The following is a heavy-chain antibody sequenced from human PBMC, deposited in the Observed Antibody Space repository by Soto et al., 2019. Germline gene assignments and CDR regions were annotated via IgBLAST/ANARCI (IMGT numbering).Heavy chain of an antibody. CDR2: IYYSGST. J-gene: IGHJ6*03. CDR3: ARHTTGTTDYYYYYMDV. Sequence: SETLSLTCTVSGGSISSSSYYWGWIRQPPGKGLEWIGSIYYSGSTYYNPSLKSRVTISVDTSKNQFSLKLSSVTAADTAVYYCARHTTGTTDYYYYYMDVWGKGTTVTVSS. D-gene: IGHD1-1*01. V-gene: IGHV4-39*01. CDR1: GGSISSSSYY.